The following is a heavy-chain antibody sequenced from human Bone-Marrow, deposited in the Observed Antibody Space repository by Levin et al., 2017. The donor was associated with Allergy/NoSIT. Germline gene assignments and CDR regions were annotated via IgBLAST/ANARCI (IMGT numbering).Heavy chain of an antibody. J-gene: IGHJ4*02. V-gene: IGHV3-30*04. CDR1: GFTFTSYP. Sequence: GGSLRLSCAASGFTFTSYPMHWVRQAPGKGLEWVAGISYDGNHQYYADSVKGRFTISKDTSEKTLYLQMNSLRPEDTAAYYCARPPSSVDTGMAPLLGHWGQGTLVTVSS. CDR3: ARPPSSVDTGMAPLLGH. CDR2: ISYDGNHQ. D-gene: IGHD5-18*01.